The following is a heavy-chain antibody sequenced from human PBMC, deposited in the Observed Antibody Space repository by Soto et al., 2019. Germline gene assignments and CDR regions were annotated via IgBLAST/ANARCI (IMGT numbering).Heavy chain of an antibody. CDR2: MNPNSVNT. V-gene: IGHV1-8*01. Sequence: GASVKVSCKASGYTFTRYDINWVRQATGQGLEWKGWMNPNSVNTGYAQKFQGRVTMTRNTSISTAYMELSSLRSEDTAVYYCARGETRITIFGVVNYYFDYWGQGTLVTVSS. CDR1: GYTFTRYD. CDR3: ARGETRITIFGVVNYYFDY. J-gene: IGHJ4*02. D-gene: IGHD3-3*01.